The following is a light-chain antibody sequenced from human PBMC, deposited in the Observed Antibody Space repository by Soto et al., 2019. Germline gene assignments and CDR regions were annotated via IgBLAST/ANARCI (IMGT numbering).Light chain of an antibody. V-gene: IGLV1-40*01. Sequence: QSAPTPAASVSGSPRHSSTISCTASSSNLGANYDVHWYQQLPGTAPKLLIYGINNRPSGVPDRFSGSKSGTSASLAITWLQAEDEADYYCHYYDSSLSRIFRTGTEVPGL. CDR2: GIN. J-gene: IGLJ1*01. CDR1: SSNLGANYD. CDR3: HYYDSSLSRI.